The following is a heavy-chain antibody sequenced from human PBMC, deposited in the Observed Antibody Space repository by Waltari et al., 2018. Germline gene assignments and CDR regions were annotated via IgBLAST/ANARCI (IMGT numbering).Heavy chain of an antibody. V-gene: IGHV3-49*04. D-gene: IGHD4-17*01. J-gene: IGHJ6*02. CDR2: IRSKAYGGTT. CDR3: TRGYGDYTQDYYYGMDV. Sequence: EVQLVESGGGLVQPGRSLRLSCTASGFTFGDYAMSWVRQAPGKGREWVGFIRSKAYGGTTEYAASVKGRFTISRDDSKSIAYLQMNSLKTEDTAVYYCTRGYGDYTQDYYYGMDVWGQGTTVTVSS. CDR1: GFTFGDYA.